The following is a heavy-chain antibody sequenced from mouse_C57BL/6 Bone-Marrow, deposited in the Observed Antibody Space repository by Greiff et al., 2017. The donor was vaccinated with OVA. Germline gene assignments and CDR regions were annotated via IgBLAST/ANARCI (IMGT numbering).Heavy chain of an antibody. J-gene: IGHJ4*01. V-gene: IGHV1-82*01. D-gene: IGHD1-1*01. Sequence: VQLQQSGPELVKPGASVKISCKASGYAFSSSWMNWVKQRPGKGLEWIGRIYPGDGDTNYNGKFKGKATLTADKSSSTAYMQLSSLTSEDSAVYYCANGAYYYGSRGYAMDYWGQGTSVTVSS. CDR1: GYAFSSSW. CDR3: ANGAYYYGSRGYAMDY. CDR2: IYPGDGDT.